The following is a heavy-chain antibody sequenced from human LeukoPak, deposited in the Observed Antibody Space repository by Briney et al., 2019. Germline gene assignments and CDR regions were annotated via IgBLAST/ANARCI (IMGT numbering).Heavy chain of an antibody. Sequence: SETLSLTCAVYGGSFSGYYWSWIRRPPGKGLEWIGEINHSGSTNYNPSLKSRVTISVDTSKNQFSLKLSSVTAADTAVYYCARDRYSSSWYVPFDPWGQGTLVAVSS. CDR2: INHSGST. J-gene: IGHJ5*02. CDR1: GGSFSGYY. CDR3: ARDRYSSSWYVPFDP. D-gene: IGHD6-13*01. V-gene: IGHV4-34*01.